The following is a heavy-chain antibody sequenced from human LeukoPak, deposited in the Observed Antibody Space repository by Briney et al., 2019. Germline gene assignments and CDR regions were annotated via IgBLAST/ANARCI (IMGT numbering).Heavy chain of an antibody. CDR1: GGSISSGSYY. Sequence: SETLSLTCTVSGGSISSGSYYWSWIRQPAGKGLEWIGRIYTSGSTNYNPSLKSRVTISVDTSKNQFSLKLSSVTAADTAVYYCARTPFRYGDYGWGQGTLVTVSS. J-gene: IGHJ4*02. CDR2: IYTSGST. V-gene: IGHV4-61*02. CDR3: ARTPFRYGDYG. D-gene: IGHD4-17*01.